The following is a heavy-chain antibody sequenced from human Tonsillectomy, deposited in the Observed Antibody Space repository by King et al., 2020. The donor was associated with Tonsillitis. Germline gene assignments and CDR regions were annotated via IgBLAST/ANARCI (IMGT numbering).Heavy chain of an antibody. D-gene: IGHD4-17*01. V-gene: IGHV4-34*01. CDR3: ARERRIPKYIGGDYMRALDI. Sequence: VQLQQWGAGLLKPSETLSLTCAVYGGSFSGNYWSWVRQSPGKGLEWIGEIDDSGSTNSSPSLKSRVTISVDTSRSQFSLKLTSVTAADRGVYYCARERRIPKYIGGDYMRALDIWGQGTTVTVSS. J-gene: IGHJ3*02. CDR1: GGSFSGNY. CDR2: IDDSGST.